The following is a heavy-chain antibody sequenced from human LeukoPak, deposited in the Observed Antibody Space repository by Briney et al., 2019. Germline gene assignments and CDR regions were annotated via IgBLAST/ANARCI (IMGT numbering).Heavy chain of an antibody. V-gene: IGHV3-21*06. J-gene: IGHJ4*02. D-gene: IGHD6-13*01. CDR2: ISSSSGYI. Sequence: GGSLRLSCAASGFTFSSYIMNWVRQAPGKGLEWVASISSSSGYIYYADSVKGRFTISRDNAKNSLYLQMNGLRAEDTAVYYCAREGTPAAGDWGQGTLVTVSS. CDR1: GFTFSSYI. CDR3: AREGTPAAGD.